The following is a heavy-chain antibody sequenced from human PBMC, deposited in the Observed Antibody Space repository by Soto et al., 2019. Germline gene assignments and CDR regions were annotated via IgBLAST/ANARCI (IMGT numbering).Heavy chain of an antibody. CDR2: IIPILNIA. V-gene: IGHV1-69*08. J-gene: IGHJ2*01. CDR1: GGTFSSYT. Sequence: QVQLEQSGAEVKKPGSSVKVSCKASGGTFSSYTISWVRQAPGQGLEWMGRIIPILNIANYAQKFQGRVTITADKSTRTAYMELSSLRSEDTAVYFCARDGSTVVRPAPDWYFDLWGRGTLVTVSS. CDR3: ARDGSTVVRPAPDWYFDL. D-gene: IGHD4-17*01.